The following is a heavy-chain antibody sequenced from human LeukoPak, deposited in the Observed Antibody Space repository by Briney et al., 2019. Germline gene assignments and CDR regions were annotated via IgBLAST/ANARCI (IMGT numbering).Heavy chain of an antibody. CDR3: ARKGVLLWFGELLSGWFDP. V-gene: IGHV3-21*01. CDR2: ISSSSSYI. CDR1: GFTFSSYS. Sequence: GGSLRLSCAASGFTFSSYSMNWVRQAPGKGLEWVSSISSSSSYIYYADSVKGRFTISRDNAKNSLYLQMNSLRAEDTAVYYCARKGVLLWFGELLSGWFDPWGQGTLVTVSS. J-gene: IGHJ5*02. D-gene: IGHD3-10*01.